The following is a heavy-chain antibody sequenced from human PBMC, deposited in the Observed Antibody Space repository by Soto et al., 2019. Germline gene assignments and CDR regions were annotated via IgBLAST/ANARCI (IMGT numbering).Heavy chain of an antibody. J-gene: IGHJ4*02. D-gene: IGHD6-13*01. CDR3: AREFEGQSSSWPFDY. CDR1: GYTFPTYG. CDR2: ISVYNGFT. Sequence: QVQLVQSGAEAKKPGASVRVSCRASGYTFPTYGIAWVRQAPGQGLEWMGWISVYNGFTHYAQKFRGRGIVTAVTCTNTVYMELRSLTPADPAVYYCAREFEGQSSSWPFDYWGQGTLVTVSS. V-gene: IGHV1-18*01.